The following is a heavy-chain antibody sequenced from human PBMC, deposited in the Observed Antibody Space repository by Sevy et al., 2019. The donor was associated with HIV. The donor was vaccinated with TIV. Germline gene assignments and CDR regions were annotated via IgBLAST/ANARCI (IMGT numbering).Heavy chain of an antibody. D-gene: IGHD1-1*01. CDR1: GGTFNNYA. CDR3: ARDGERPEKYYYYYNGMDV. V-gene: IGHV1-69*13. CDR2: IIPLFGTT. Sequence: ASVKVSCKASGGTFNNYAITWVRQAPGQGLEWIEGIIPLFGTTNYAHRFQDRVRMTADESASTVYMELSSLRSDDTTLYYCARDGERPEKYYYYYNGMDVWGEGTTVTVSS. J-gene: IGHJ6*04.